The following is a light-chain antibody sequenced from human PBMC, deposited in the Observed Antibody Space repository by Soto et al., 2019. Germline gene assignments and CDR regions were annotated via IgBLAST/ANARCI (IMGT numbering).Light chain of an antibody. CDR3: QQYGSLPWT. CDR2: GAS. J-gene: IGKJ1*01. V-gene: IGKV3-20*01. CDR1: QSVSSNY. Sequence: ESVLTQALSTLSLSSGERATLSCRASQSVSSNYLAWYQQEPGQAPRPLIYGASSRATGIPDRFSGSGAGTDFTLTISRLEPEDFAVYYCQQYGSLPWTFGQGIKADSK.